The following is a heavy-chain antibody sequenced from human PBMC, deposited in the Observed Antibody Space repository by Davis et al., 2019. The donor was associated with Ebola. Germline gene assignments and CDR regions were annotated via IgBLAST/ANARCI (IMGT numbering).Heavy chain of an antibody. CDR1: GYTFTGNY. Sequence: ASVKVSCKASGYTFTGNYIQWVRQAPGQGLEWMGRINPNSGGTNYAQKFQGRVTMSRDTSTSTAYMEMNRLRSDDTAVYFCARGGITMMVVPRDYYYGLDVWGQGTTVSVSS. CDR2: INPNSGGT. D-gene: IGHD3-22*01. V-gene: IGHV1-2*06. J-gene: IGHJ6*02. CDR3: ARGGITMMVVPRDYYYGLDV.